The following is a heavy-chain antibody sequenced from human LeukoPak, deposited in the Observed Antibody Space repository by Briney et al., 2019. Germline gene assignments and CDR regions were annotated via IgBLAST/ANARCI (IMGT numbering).Heavy chain of an antibody. CDR3: AREITFLGPFDP. D-gene: IGHD3-16*01. Sequence: GGSLRLSCAASGFTFSTYGMHWVRQAPGKGLEWVAVIWYDGSNKYHADSVKGRFTISRDNSKNTLYLQMNSLRAEDTAVYYCAREITFLGPFDPWGQGTLVTVSS. V-gene: IGHV3-33*01. CDR2: IWYDGSNK. J-gene: IGHJ5*02. CDR1: GFTFSTYG.